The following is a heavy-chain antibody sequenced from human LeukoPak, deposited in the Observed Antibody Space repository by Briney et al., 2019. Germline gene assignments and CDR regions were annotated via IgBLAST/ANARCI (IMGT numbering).Heavy chain of an antibody. J-gene: IGHJ5*02. D-gene: IGHD6-19*01. V-gene: IGHV3-15*01. CDR2: IKSKHDGGTT. Sequence: GGSLRLSCAAPGFTFINAWMSWVPQAPGKGLGWVGCIKSKHDGGTTDYAAPVKGRFTISRDDSKNTLYLQMNSLKTEDTAVYYCTTGYSSGPNWFDPWAREPWSPSPQ. CDR3: TTGYSSGPNWFDP. CDR1: GFTFINAW.